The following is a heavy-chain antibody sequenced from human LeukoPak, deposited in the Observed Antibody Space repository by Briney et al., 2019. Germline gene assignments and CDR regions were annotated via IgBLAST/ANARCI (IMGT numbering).Heavy chain of an antibody. V-gene: IGHV3-43D*03. J-gene: IGHJ4*02. Sequence: GGSLRLSCAASGFTFDDYAMHWVRQAPGKGLEWVSLITWDAGNIYYTDSVKGRFTISRDNSKNSLSLQMNSLRAEDTALYYCAKGTSSWHEFDYRGQGTLVTVSS. CDR3: AKGTSSWHEFDY. CDR1: GFTFDDYA. CDR2: ITWDAGNI. D-gene: IGHD6-13*01.